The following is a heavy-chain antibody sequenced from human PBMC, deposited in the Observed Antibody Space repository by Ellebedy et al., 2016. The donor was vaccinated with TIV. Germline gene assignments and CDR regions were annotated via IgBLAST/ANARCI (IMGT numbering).Heavy chain of an antibody. D-gene: IGHD1-1*01. Sequence: AASVKVSCKASGYTFTSYGISWVRQAPGQGLEWMGWISAYSGNTNYAQKLQGRVTMTTDTSTSTAYMELRSLRSDDTAVYYCATHRGANEVFDYWGQGTLVTVSS. CDR2: ISAYSGNT. CDR3: ATHRGANEVFDY. J-gene: IGHJ4*02. V-gene: IGHV1-18*04. CDR1: GYTFTSYG.